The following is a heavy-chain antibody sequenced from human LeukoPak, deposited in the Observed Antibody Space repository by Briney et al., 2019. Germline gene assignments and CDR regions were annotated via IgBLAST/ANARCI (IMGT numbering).Heavy chain of an antibody. CDR3: ARDGVDIAMGTADY. CDR2: INQDGSEK. D-gene: IGHD5-18*01. CDR1: GFTFSTYG. J-gene: IGHJ4*02. Sequence: PGGSLRLSCAASGFTFSTYGMHWVRQAPGKGLEWVANINQDGSEKYYVDSVKGRFTISRDNAKNSLFLQMNNLRAEDTAVYYCARDGVDIAMGTADYWGQGTLVTVSS. V-gene: IGHV3-7*01.